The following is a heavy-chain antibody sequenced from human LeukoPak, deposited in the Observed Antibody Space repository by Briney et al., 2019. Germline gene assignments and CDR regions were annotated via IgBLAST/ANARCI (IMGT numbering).Heavy chain of an antibody. D-gene: IGHD3-9*01. CDR1: GFTFSTHG. J-gene: IGHJ4*02. CDR3: AKDRGYHDKTGYRTFDY. V-gene: IGHV3-23*01. Sequence: PGGSLRLSCAASGFTFSTHGMTWVRQAPGKGLEWVLIISDNGDYRYYTDSVKGRFTISRDNSKNTVYMQMDSLRTDDTAIYYCAKDRGYHDKTGYRTFDYWGRGTLVTVSS. CDR2: ISDNGDYR.